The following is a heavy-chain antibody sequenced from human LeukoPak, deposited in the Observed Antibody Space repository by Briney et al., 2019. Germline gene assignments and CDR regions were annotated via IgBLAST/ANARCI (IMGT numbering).Heavy chain of an antibody. D-gene: IGHD4-17*01. CDR3: ARDHLAVTTAYYYYGMDV. CDR1: GGTSNSHA. V-gene: IGHV1-69*04. J-gene: IGHJ6*02. Sequence: GASVKVSCKASGGTSNSHAISWVRQAPGQSLEWMGRIIPNLGTTNRAQNFQDRVTLTADKSTNTAYMELTSLTSDDTAVYYCARDHLAVTTAYYYYGMDVWGQGTTVTVSS. CDR2: IIPNLGTT.